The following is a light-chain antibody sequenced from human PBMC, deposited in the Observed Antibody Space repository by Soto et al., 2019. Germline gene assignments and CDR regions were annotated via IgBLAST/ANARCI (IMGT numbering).Light chain of an antibody. CDR2: AAS. J-gene: IGKJ2*01. V-gene: IGKV1-39*01. CDR1: QSITKY. Sequence: DIPMTQSPSSLSASVGDRVTITCRASQSITKYLNWYQQKPGKAPNLLIYAASSLESGVPSRFSGSGSGTDFTLTITSLQPEDFATYFCQQSYTTPRTFGQGTKLEIK. CDR3: QQSYTTPRT.